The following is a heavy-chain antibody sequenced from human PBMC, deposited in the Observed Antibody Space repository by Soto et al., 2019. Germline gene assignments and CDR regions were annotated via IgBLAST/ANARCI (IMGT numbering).Heavy chain of an antibody. CDR1: GFTFSSYA. V-gene: IGHV3-30-3*01. CDR3: ARGFTVYAIVDYFDY. J-gene: IGHJ4*02. D-gene: IGHD2-8*01. CDR2: ISYDGSNK. Sequence: QVQLVESGGGVVQPGRSLRLSCAASGFTFSSYAMHWVRQAPGKGLEWVAVISYDGSNKYYADSVKGRFTISRDNSKNTLYLQMNSLRAEDTAVYYCARGFTVYAIVDYFDYWGQGTLVTVSS.